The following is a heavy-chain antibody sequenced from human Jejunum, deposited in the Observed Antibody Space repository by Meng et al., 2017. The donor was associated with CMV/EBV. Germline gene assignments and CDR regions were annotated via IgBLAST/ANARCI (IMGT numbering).Heavy chain of an antibody. CDR3: AHRRIYHSDSGGHYSGYFDY. CDR2: IYWNDDK. Sequence: TGWVVVGCALQPPGRALEWLALIYWNDDKFSSPSLNSRLTITKDPSQNQVVLTMTNMDPVDTATYYCAHRRIYHSDSGGHYSGYFDYWGQGTLVTVSS. CDR1: TGWVV. D-gene: IGHD3-22*01. J-gene: IGHJ4*02. V-gene: IGHV2-5*01.